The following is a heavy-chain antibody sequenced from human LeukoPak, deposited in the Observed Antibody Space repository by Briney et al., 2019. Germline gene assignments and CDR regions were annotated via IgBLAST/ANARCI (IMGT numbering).Heavy chain of an antibody. D-gene: IGHD1/OR15-1a*01. CDR2: INHSGST. Sequence: SETLSLTCAVYGGPFSGYYWSWIRQPPGKGLEWIGEINHSGSTNYNPSLKSRVTISVDTSKNQFSLKLSSVTAADTAVYYCARGGVNNDYWGQGTLVTVSS. V-gene: IGHV4-34*01. CDR3: ARGGVNNDY. J-gene: IGHJ4*02. CDR1: GGPFSGYY.